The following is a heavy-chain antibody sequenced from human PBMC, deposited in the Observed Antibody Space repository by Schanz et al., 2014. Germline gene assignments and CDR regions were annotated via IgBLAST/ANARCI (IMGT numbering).Heavy chain of an antibody. D-gene: IGHD1-1*01. CDR2: IYYSGST. CDR3: ARGGRTTYNYYYGMDV. CDR1: GGSISSGGYS. Sequence: QVQLQESGPGLVKPSQTLSLTCAVSGGSISSGGYSWNWIRQPPGKGLEWIVYIYYSGSTYYNPSRKSRVTIAVDTSKNQFSLKLTSATAADTAVYYCARGGRTTYNYYYGMDVWGQGTTVTVSS. V-gene: IGHV4-30-4*07. J-gene: IGHJ6*02.